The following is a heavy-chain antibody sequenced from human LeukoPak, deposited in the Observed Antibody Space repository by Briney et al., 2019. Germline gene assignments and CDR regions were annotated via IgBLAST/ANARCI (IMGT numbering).Heavy chain of an antibody. CDR1: GGSISSSSYY. Sequence: SETPSLTCTVSGGSISSSSYYWGWIRQPPGKGLEWIGSIYYSGSTYYNPSLKSRVTISVDTSKNQFSLKLSSVTAADTAVYYCARYFTGGITMIVVAYGGWFDPWGQGTLVTVSS. CDR3: ARYFTGGITMIVVAYGGWFDP. J-gene: IGHJ5*02. CDR2: IYYSGST. D-gene: IGHD3-22*01. V-gene: IGHV4-39*01.